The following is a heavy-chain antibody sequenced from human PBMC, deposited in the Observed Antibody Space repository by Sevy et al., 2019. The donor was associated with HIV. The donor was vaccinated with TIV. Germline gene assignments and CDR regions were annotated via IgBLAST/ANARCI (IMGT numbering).Heavy chain of an antibody. V-gene: IGHV4-61*02. D-gene: IGHD3-16*02. CDR3: ARDQIMKTFGGVIVADAYDI. J-gene: IGHJ3*02. CDR1: GVSISSGDDY. CDR2: ISTSGSN. Sequence: SETLSLTCSVSGVSISSGDDYWSWIRQPAGKGLEWIGRISTSGSNNYNSSLKSRVTISADTFQNQFSLNLRSVTAADTAMYYCARDQIMKTFGGVIVADAYDIWGQGTMVTVSS.